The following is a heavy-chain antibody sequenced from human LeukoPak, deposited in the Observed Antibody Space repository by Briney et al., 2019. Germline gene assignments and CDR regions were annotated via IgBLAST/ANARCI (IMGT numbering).Heavy chain of an antibody. CDR3: TRDPTKYGDYVNRIGAFDV. J-gene: IGHJ3*01. Sequence: GGSLRVSCAASGFSFSTTWMHWVRQAPGKGLVWVSRINSDGSSTIYADSVKGRFTISRDNSKNTLYLQMNNLRGEDTAVYYCTRDPTKYGDYVNRIGAFDVWGQGTMVTVSS. CDR2: INSDGSST. D-gene: IGHD4-17*01. V-gene: IGHV3-74*01. CDR1: GFSFSTTW.